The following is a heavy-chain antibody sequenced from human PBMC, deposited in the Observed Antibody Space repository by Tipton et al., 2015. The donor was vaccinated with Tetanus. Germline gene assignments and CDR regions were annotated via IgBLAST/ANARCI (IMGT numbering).Heavy chain of an antibody. CDR1: GGSSSSFY. D-gene: IGHD2/OR15-2a*01. CDR3: ARHLYGYWFDP. CDR2: INQRGAT. J-gene: IGHJ5*02. Sequence: TLSLTCAVSGGSSSSFYWSWIRQPPGGGLQWIGEINQRGATYNPSLNSRATISVDSSKTQLSLNLTSVTAADTAVYYCARHLYGYWFDPWGQGALVTVSS. V-gene: IGHV4-34*01.